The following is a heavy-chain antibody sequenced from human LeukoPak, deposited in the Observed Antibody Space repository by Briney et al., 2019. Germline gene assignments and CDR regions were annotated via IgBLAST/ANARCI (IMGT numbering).Heavy chain of an antibody. CDR3: TTIAGSYGDIDY. CDR2: IKSKTDGGTT. J-gene: IGHJ4*02. V-gene: IGHV3-15*01. CDR1: GFTFSNAW. Sequence: SGGSLRLSCAASGFTFSNAWMSWVRQAPGKGLEWVGRIKSKTDGGTTDYAAPVKGRFTISRDDSKNTPYLQMNSLKTEDTAVYYCTTIAGSYGDIDYWGQGTLVTVSS. D-gene: IGHD1-26*01.